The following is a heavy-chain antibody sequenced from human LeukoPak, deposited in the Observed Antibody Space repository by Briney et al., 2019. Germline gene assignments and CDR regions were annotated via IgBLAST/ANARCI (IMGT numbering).Heavy chain of an antibody. CDR1: GGSFSGYY. CDR3: TRPYYYDSSGSPDY. D-gene: IGHD3-22*01. CDR2: INHSGST. J-gene: IGHJ4*02. Sequence: SETLSLTCAVYGGSFSGYYWSWIRQPPGKGLEWIGEINHSGSTNYNPSLKSRVTISVDTSKNQLSLKLSSVTAADTAVYYCTRPYYYDSSGSPDYWGQGTLVTVSS. V-gene: IGHV4-34*01.